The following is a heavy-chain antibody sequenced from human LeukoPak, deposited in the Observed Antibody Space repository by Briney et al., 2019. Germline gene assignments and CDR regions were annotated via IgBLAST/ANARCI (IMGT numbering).Heavy chain of an antibody. D-gene: IGHD3-3*01. Sequence: SETLSLTCTVSGGSISSYYWSWIRQPPGKGLEWIGYIYYSGSTNYNPSLKSRVTISVDKSKNQFSLKLSSVTAADTAVYYCARGRYDFWSGYYKGRYFDYWGQGTLVTVSS. CDR2: IYYSGST. CDR3: ARGRYDFWSGYYKGRYFDY. CDR1: GGSISSYY. J-gene: IGHJ4*02. V-gene: IGHV4-59*12.